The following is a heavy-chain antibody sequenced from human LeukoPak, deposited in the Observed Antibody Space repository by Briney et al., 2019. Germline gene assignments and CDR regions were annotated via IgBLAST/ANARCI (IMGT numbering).Heavy chain of an antibody. V-gene: IGHV4-34*01. D-gene: IGHD3-9*01. CDR3: ARRLRYFDWRAFGI. Sequence: KTSETLSLTCAVYGGSFSGYYWSCIRQPPGNWLEWIGEINHSGSTNYNPSLKSRVTISVDTSKTQFSLKLSSVTAADTAVYYCARRLRYFDWRAFGIWGQGTMVTVSS. CDR2: INHSGST. J-gene: IGHJ3*02. CDR1: GGSFSGYY.